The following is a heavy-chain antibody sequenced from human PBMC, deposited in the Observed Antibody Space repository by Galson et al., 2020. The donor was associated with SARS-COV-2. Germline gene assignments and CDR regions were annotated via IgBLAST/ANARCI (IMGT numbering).Heavy chain of an antibody. CDR3: TRGGASSKYFDL. Sequence: SETLSLTCTVSGVSINGHYWSWIRQPAGKGLEWIGFIYSSGTTNYNPSLQSRVTLSVDTSKNQFSLKLNSMTAADTAVYYCTRGGASSKYFDLWGRGALVTVSS. CDR1: GVSINGHY. J-gene: IGHJ2*01. V-gene: IGHV4-59*11. CDR2: IYSSGTT. D-gene: IGHD1-26*01.